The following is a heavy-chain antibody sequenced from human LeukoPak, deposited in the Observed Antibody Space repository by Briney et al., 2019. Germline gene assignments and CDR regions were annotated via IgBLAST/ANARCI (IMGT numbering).Heavy chain of an antibody. CDR3: AKDREPLSSSFSAEYFQH. Sequence: GGSLRLSCAASGFTFSSYAMSWVRQAPGKGLEWVAFIRYDGSNKYYADSVKGRFTISRDNSKNTLYLQMNSLRAEDTAVYYCAKDREPLSSSFSAEYFQHWGQGTLVTVSS. CDR2: IRYDGSNK. V-gene: IGHV3-30*02. J-gene: IGHJ1*01. D-gene: IGHD6-6*01. CDR1: GFTFSSYA.